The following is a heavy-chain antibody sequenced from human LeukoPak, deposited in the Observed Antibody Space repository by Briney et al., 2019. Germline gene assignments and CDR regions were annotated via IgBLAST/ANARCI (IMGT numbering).Heavy chain of an antibody. CDR3: ARTPGGHVNWFDP. D-gene: IGHD3-16*01. CDR1: GGSISSSSYY. CDR2: IYYSGST. Sequence: SETLSLTCTVSGGSISSSSYYWGWIRQPPGTGLEWIGSIYYSGSTYYNPSLKSRVTISVDTSKKQFSLRLSSVTAADTAVYYCARTPGGHVNWFDPWGQGTLVTVSS. V-gene: IGHV4-39*07. J-gene: IGHJ5*02.